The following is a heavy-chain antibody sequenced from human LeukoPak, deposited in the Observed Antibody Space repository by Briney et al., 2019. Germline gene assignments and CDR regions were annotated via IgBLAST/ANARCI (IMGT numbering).Heavy chain of an antibody. Sequence: GGSLRLSCAASGFTFSSYAMSWVRQAPGKGLEWVSVIHAGGDTYYADSVKGRFTISRDSSKNTVDLQMNSLRAEDTAVYYCARSCGSTSCYGDWGQGTLVTVSS. J-gene: IGHJ4*02. D-gene: IGHD2-2*01. V-gene: IGHV3-53*01. CDR1: GFTFSSYA. CDR2: IHAGGDT. CDR3: ARSCGSTSCYGD.